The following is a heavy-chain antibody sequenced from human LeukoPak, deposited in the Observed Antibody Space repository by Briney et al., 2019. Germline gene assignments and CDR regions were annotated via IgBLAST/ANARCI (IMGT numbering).Heavy chain of an antibody. CDR3: ARDSSASLDY. D-gene: IGHD2-2*01. V-gene: IGHV3-72*01. J-gene: IGHJ4*02. Sequence: GGSLRLSCAASGFTFGDHYMDWVRQAPGKGLEWFSRTQNKPKGYSTNYAASVKGRFTVSRDDSKNSLWLQMNSLNTEDTALYYCARDSSASLDYWGQGTLVTVSS. CDR2: TQNKPKGYST. CDR1: GFTFGDHY.